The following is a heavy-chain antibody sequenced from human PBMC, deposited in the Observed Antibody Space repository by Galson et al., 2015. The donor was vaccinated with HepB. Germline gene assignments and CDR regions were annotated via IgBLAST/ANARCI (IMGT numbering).Heavy chain of an antibody. CDR1: GDSVSSNSAA. CDR2: TYYRSKWYN. V-gene: IGHV6-1*01. J-gene: IGHJ5*02. Sequence: CAISGDSVSSNSAAWNWIRQSPSRGLEWLGRTYYRSKWYNDYAVSVKSRITINPDTSKNQFSLQLNSVTPEDTAVYYCARGVGATLIAGITVLPFWFDPWGQGTLGTVSS. CDR3: ARGVGATLIAGITVLPFWFDP. D-gene: IGHD1-26*01.